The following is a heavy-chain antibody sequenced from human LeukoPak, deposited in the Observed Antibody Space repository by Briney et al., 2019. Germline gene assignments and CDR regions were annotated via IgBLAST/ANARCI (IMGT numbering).Heavy chain of an antibody. CDR2: IGGSGDST. CDR3: AKDRQQLANLKY. Sequence: GGSLRLSCAATGFTFSTYGMTWVRQAPGKGLEWVSGIGGSGDSTYYADSVEGRFTISRDNSRNTVYLQMNSLRAEDTAVYYCAKDRQQLANLKYWGQGTLVTVSS. V-gene: IGHV3-23*01. CDR1: GFTFSTYG. D-gene: IGHD6-13*01. J-gene: IGHJ4*02.